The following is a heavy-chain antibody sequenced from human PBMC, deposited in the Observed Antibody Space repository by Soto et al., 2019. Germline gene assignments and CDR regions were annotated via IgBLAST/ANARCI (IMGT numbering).Heavy chain of an antibody. CDR1: GGSISSYY. CDR3: ARGGDSVVATIPLDY. V-gene: IGHV4-59*01. CDR2: IYYSGST. D-gene: IGHD5-12*01. Sequence: QVQLQESGPGLVKPSETLSLTCTVSGGSISSYYWSWIRQPPGKGLEWIGYIYYSGSTNYNPSLNSRVTISVDTSKNQFSLQLSSVTAADTAVDYCARGGDSVVATIPLDYWGQGTLVTVSS. J-gene: IGHJ4*02.